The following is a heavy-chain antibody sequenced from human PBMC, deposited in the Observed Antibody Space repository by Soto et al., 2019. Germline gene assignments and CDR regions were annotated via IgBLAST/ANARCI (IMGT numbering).Heavy chain of an antibody. CDR1: GFTFSSYG. V-gene: IGHV3-33*01. J-gene: IGHJ4*02. D-gene: IGHD5-12*01. CDR2: IWYDGSNK. Sequence: QVQLVESGGGVVQPGRSLRLSCAASGFTFSSYGMHWVRQAPGKGLEWVAVIWYDGSNKYYADSVKGRFTISRDNSKNTLYLQMNSLRAEDTAVYYCARVAGYSGYDWDDYWGQGTLVTVSS. CDR3: ARVAGYSGYDWDDY.